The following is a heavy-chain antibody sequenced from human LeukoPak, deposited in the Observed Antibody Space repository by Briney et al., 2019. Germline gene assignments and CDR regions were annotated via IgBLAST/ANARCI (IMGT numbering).Heavy chain of an antibody. Sequence: GGSLRLSCAASGFTFSSYGMHWVRQAPGKGLEWEAVISYDGSNKYYADSVKGRFTISRDNSKNTLYLQMNSLRAEDTAVYYCARDRPTPGYCSSTSCYYNWFDPWGQGTLVTVSS. CDR1: GFTFSSYG. CDR3: ARDRPTPGYCSSTSCYYNWFDP. V-gene: IGHV3-30*03. J-gene: IGHJ5*02. D-gene: IGHD2-2*01. CDR2: ISYDGSNK.